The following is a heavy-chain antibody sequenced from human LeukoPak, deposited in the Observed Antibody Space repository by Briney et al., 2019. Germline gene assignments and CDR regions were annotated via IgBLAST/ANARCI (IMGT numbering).Heavy chain of an antibody. CDR1: GFTFSSYG. CDR3: AKENFDY. V-gene: IGHV3-30*18. CDR2: ISYDGSKN. J-gene: IGHJ4*02. Sequence: PGGSLRLSCAASGFTFSSYGMHWVRQPPGKGLEWVAAISYDGSKNYSVESVKGRFTVPRDNSKNTLYLQMNSLRAEDTAVYYCAKENFDYWGQGTLVTVSS.